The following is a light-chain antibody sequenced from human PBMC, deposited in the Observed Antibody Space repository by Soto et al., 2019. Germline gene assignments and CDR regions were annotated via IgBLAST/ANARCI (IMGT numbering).Light chain of an antibody. Sequence: DIQMTQSPSSLSASVGDRVTITCQASQDISNYLNWYQQKPGKAPKLLFYDASNLETGGPSRFSGSGSGTDFTFTISSLQPEDIATYYCQQYDNLPPRLTFGGGTKVEIK. CDR1: QDISNY. CDR2: DAS. J-gene: IGKJ4*01. CDR3: QQYDNLPPRLT. V-gene: IGKV1-33*01.